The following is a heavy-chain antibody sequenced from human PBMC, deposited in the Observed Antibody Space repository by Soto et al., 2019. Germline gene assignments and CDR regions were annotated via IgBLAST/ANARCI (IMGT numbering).Heavy chain of an antibody. CDR3: ARKVPVFTTRTDYWYFDL. V-gene: IGHV3-23*01. J-gene: IGHJ2*01. CDR1: GFTFISYA. CDR2: ISGGGDAT. Sequence: EVQLLESGGGLVQPGGSLRLSCAASGFTFISYAMNWVRQAPGKGLQWVSAISGGGDATFYADSVKGRFTISRDNSRNTVTLKMNSLGADDTAVYYCARKVPVFTTRTDYWYFDLWGRGTLVNVSS. D-gene: IGHD2-2*01.